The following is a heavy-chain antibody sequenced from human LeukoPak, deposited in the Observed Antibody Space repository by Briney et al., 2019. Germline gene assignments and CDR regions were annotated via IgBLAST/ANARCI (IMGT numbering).Heavy chain of an antibody. J-gene: IGHJ4*02. CDR2: IRGSGDRP. CDR3: AKANWNDVSSFDY. Sequence: GGSLRLSCAASGFTFSTYAMSWVRQAPGKGLEWVSGIRGSGDRPYYADSVKGRFTISRDNSKNTLYLQMNSLRAEGTAVYYCAKANWNDVSSFDYWGQGTLVTVSS. V-gene: IGHV3-23*01. CDR1: GFTFSTYA. D-gene: IGHD1-1*01.